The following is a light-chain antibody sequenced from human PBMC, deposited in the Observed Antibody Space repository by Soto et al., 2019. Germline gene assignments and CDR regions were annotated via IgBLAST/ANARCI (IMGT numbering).Light chain of an antibody. CDR2: GAS. CDR1: QSISTN. V-gene: IGKV3-15*01. CDR3: QHYNNWPPWT. J-gene: IGKJ1*01. Sequence: EVVMTQSPATLSVSPGERAILSCRASQSISTNLAWYQQKPGQAPRLLIYGASTRATGIPARFSGSGSGTEFTLTISSLQSEDFAIYYCQHYNNWPPWTFCQGTKVKIK.